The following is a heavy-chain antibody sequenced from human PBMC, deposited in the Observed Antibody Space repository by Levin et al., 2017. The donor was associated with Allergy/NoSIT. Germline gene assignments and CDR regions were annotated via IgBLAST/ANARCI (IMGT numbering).Heavy chain of an antibody. J-gene: IGHJ3*02. CDR1: GVSVTSGSYY. Sequence: GSLRLSCTVSGVSVTSGSYYWSWVRQPPGKELVWIGYIYYNFITYYNPSLKSRVIMSVDTSNNQFSLMLSPVTAADTALYYWAREPDAFDIWGQGTMVTVSS. CDR3: AREPDAFDI. CDR2: IYYNFIT. V-gene: IGHV4-61*01.